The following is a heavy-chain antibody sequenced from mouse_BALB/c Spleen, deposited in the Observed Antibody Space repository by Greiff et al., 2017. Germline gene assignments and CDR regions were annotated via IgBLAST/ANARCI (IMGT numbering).Heavy chain of an antibody. Sequence: EVQLQESGGGLVKPGGSLKLSCAASGFTFSDYYMYWVRQTPEKRLEWVATISDGGSYTYYPDSVKGRFTISRDNAKNNLYLQMSSLKSEDTAMYYCAREMDGEAMDYWGQGTSVTVSS. J-gene: IGHJ4*01. CDR2: ISDGGSYT. D-gene: IGHD2-13*01. V-gene: IGHV5-4*02. CDR3: AREMDGEAMDY. CDR1: GFTFSDYY.